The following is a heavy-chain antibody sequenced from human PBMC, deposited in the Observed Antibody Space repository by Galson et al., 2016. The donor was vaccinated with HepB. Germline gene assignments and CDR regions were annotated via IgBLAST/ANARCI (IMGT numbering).Heavy chain of an antibody. Sequence: TLSLTCSVSVASISSGGYFWSWLRHFPGKGLEWMGHIYYRGTTSYNSSLKSRLTIRIDTSKNQFSLTLASVTAADTAVYYCARDHGYYGSGGQNWFAPWGRGILVTVSS. V-gene: IGHV4-31*03. CDR2: IYYRGTT. CDR3: ARDHGYYGSGGQNWFAP. J-gene: IGHJ5*02. CDR1: VASISSGGYF. D-gene: IGHD3-10*01.